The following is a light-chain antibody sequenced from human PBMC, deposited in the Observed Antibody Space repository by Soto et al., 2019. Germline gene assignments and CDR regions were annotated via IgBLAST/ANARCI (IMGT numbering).Light chain of an antibody. J-gene: IGKJ1*01. CDR3: QQLNSYPRT. CDR2: PVS. CDR1: QSISNS. V-gene: IGKV1-39*01. Sequence: DIQMTQSPSSLSASVGDRITITCRASQSISNSLHWYQQKPGKAPKLLIYPVSTLQSGVPSRFSASGSGTYFTLTITSLQPEDFATYYCQQLNSYPRTFGQGTKVDI.